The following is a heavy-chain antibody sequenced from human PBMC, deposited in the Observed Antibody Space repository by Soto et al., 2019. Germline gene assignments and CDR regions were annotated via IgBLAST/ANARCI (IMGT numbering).Heavy chain of an antibody. D-gene: IGHD3-9*01. CDR2: ISAYNGNT. CDR1: GYTLIKYG. V-gene: IGHV1-18*01. J-gene: IGHJ4*02. CDR3: TRVYILTGYYIFDY. Sequence: GASVKVSCKASGYTLIKYGITWVRQAPGQGLEWMGWISAYNGNTNYAQKLQGRVTMTTDTSTSTAYMELRSLRSDDTAVYYCTRVYILTGYYIFDYWGQGTLVTVSS.